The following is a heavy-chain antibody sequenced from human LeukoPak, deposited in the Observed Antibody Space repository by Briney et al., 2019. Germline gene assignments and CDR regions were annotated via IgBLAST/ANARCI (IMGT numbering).Heavy chain of an antibody. Sequence: ASVKVSCRASGYPFTNYEVHWVRQASGHGLEWMGWMNPNSGFTGYAQKFRGRVTMTRDTSISTAYMELGSLRSEDTAAYYCARGGIHSSGSLRTFDLWGQGTLVTVSS. D-gene: IGHD3-22*01. V-gene: IGHV1-8*01. CDR3: ARGGIHSSGSLRTFDL. CDR2: MNPNSGFT. J-gene: IGHJ4*02. CDR1: GYPFTNYE.